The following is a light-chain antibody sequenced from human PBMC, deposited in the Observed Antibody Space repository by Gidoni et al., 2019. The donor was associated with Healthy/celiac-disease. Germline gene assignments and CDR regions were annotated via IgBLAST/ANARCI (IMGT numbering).Light chain of an antibody. CDR3: SSYTSSSTLAV. CDR2: DVS. CDR1: SSDVGGYNY. Sequence: QSALTQPASVSGSPGQSITISCTGTSSDVGGYNYVSWYQQHPGKAAKLMIYDVSNRPSGVSNRFSGSKSGNTASLTISGLQDEDEADYYCSSYTSSSTLAVFGGGTKLTVL. J-gene: IGLJ2*01. V-gene: IGLV2-14*03.